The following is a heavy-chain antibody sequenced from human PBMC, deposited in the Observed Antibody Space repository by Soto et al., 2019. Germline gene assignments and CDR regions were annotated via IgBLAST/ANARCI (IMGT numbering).Heavy chain of an antibody. CDR3: ARGDYGTGCDPFRYFDY. D-gene: IGHD3-3*01. CDR1: GYSFTGYY. V-gene: IGHV1-2*02. J-gene: IGHJ4*02. Sequence: HEHLVQSGAEVKRPGASLKVSCKASGYSFTGYYIHWVRQAPGQGLEWMGWINPDSGATNYAQNFEGRVTLTSDTANSTASVDMTSLTAVDTAVYSCARGDYGTGCDPFRYFDYWGQGTLVIVSS. CDR2: INPDSGAT.